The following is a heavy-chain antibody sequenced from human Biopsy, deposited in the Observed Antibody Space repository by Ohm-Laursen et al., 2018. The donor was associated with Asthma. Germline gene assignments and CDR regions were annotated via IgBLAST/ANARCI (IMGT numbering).Heavy chain of an antibody. CDR2: ISYDGSNK. V-gene: IGHV3-30-3*01. J-gene: IGHJ4*02. CDR1: GFTFSTHA. CDR3: ARDMNRDGWYFDY. Sequence: SLRLSCAASGFTFSTHAMHWVRQAPGKGLEWVAVISYDGSNKYYADSVKGRSTISRDNSKNTLYLQMNSLRGDDTAVYYCARDMNRDGWYFDYWGQGTLVTVSS. D-gene: IGHD5-24*01.